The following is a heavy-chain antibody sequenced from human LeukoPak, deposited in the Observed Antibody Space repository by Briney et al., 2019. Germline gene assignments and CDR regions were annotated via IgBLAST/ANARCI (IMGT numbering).Heavy chain of an antibody. V-gene: IGHV4-39*01. CDR1: GGSISSSSYY. CDR3: ARHGGYCSSTSCAPPGWFDP. J-gene: IGHJ5*02. Sequence: SETLSLTCTVSGGSISSSSYYWGWIRQPPGKGLEWIGSIYYSGSTYYNPSLKSRVTISVDTSKNQFSLKLSSVTAADTAVYYCARHGGYCSSTSCAPPGWFDPWGQGTLVTVSS. D-gene: IGHD2-2*01. CDR2: IYYSGST.